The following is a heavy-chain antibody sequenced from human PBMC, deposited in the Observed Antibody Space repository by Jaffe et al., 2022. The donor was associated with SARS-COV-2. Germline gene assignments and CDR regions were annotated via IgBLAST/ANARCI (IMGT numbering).Heavy chain of an antibody. CDR2: IKSKIDGGAT. Sequence: EVHLVESGGGLVKPGGSLRLSCAASAFTFGNAWMSWARQAPGKGLEWVGHIKSKIDGGATDYAAPVKGRFTISRDDSENTLYLQMNSLKTEDTAVYYCATSGTLTSRSLSGYWGQGTLVTVSS. V-gene: IGHV3-15*01. D-gene: IGHD1-1*01. CDR1: AFTFGNAW. J-gene: IGHJ4*02. CDR3: ATSGTLTSRSLSGY.